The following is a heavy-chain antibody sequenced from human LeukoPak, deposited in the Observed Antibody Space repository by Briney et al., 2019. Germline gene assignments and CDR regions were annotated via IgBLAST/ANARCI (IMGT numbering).Heavy chain of an antibody. V-gene: IGHV4-30-4*01. CDR1: GGSISSGDYY. CDR3: ARESGFGEPFDY. J-gene: IGHJ4*02. D-gene: IGHD3-10*01. Sequence: SETLSLTCTVSGGSISSGDYYWSWIRQPPGKGLEWIGCIYYSGSTYYNPSLKSRVTISVDTSKNQFSLKLSSVTAADTAVYYCARESGFGEPFDYWGQGTLVTVSS. CDR2: IYYSGST.